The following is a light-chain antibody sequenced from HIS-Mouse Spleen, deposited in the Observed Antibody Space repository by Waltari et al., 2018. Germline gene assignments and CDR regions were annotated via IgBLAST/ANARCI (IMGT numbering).Light chain of an antibody. V-gene: IGKV1-39*01. CDR2: AAS. CDR1: QSISSY. Sequence: DIQMTQSPSSLSASVGDRVTITCRASQSISSYLNWYQQKPGKAPELLIYAASSLQSGVPSRFSGSGSGTDFTLTISSLQPEDFATYYCQQSYSTPGTFGQGTKVEIK. CDR3: QQSYSTPGT. J-gene: IGKJ1*01.